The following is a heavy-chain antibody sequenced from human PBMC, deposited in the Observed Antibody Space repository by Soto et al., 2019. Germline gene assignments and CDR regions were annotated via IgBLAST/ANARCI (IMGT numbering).Heavy chain of an antibody. CDR3: AKLVYSSSWYLLAPPPPYFDY. Sequence: GGSLRLSCAASGFTFSSYGMHWVRQAPGKGLEWVAVISYDGSNKYYADSVKGRFTIYRDNSKNTLYLQMNSLRAEDTAVYYCAKLVYSSSWYLLAPPPPYFDYWGQGTLVTVSS. CDR2: ISYDGSNK. CDR1: GFTFSSYG. D-gene: IGHD6-13*01. J-gene: IGHJ4*02. V-gene: IGHV3-30*18.